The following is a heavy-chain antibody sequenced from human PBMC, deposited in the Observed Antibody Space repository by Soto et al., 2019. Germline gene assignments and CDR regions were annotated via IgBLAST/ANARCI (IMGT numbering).Heavy chain of an antibody. CDR1: GGSFSGYY. CDR3: ARPKNRYCSSTSCYGNWFDP. CDR2: INHSGST. V-gene: IGHV4-34*01. J-gene: IGHJ5*02. Sequence: SETLSLTCAVYGGSFSGYYWSWIRQPPGRGLEWIGEINHSGSTNYNPSPKSRVTISIDTSKNQFSLKLSSVTAADTAVYYCARPKNRYCSSTSCYGNWFDPWGQGTLVTVSS. D-gene: IGHD2-2*01.